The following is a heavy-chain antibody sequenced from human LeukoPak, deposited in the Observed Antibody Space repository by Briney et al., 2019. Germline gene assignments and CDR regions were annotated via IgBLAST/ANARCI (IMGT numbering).Heavy chain of an antibody. V-gene: IGHV3-30*18. Sequence: GRSLRLSCAASGFTFSSYSMHWVRQAPGKGLEWVAVISYDGSTKYYADSVKGRFTISRDNSKITLYLQMNSLRAEDTAVYYCAKVLGDCSSTSCSWGWYYYGMDVWGQGTTVTVSS. CDR1: GFTFSSYS. J-gene: IGHJ6*02. CDR2: ISYDGSTK. D-gene: IGHD2-2*01. CDR3: AKVLGDCSSTSCSWGWYYYGMDV.